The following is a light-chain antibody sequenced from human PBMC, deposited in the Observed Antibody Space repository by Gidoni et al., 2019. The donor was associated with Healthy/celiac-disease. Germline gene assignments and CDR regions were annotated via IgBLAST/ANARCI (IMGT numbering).Light chain of an antibody. CDR2: WAS. Sequence: DIVLPQSPDSLALSLGERATINCKSSQSVLYSSNNKNYLAWYQQKPGQPPKLLIYWASTRESGVPDRFSGSGSGTDFTLTISSLQAEDVAVYYCQQYYSTPPYTCXQXTKLEIK. CDR3: QQYYSTPPYT. V-gene: IGKV4-1*01. J-gene: IGKJ2*01. CDR1: QSVLYSSNNKNY.